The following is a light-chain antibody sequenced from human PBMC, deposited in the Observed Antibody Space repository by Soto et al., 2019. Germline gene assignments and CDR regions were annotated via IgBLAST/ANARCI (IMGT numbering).Light chain of an antibody. CDR1: RSVSSN. CDR2: GAS. J-gene: IGKJ1*01. CDR3: QQYNNWPPWT. Sequence: EMVMTQSPATLSVSPGERATLSCRASRSVSSNLAWYQQKPGQAPRLLIYGASTRATGVPGRFSGSGSGTEFTLTISSLQSEDFAVYYCQQYNNWPPWTFGQGTKVEIK. V-gene: IGKV3-15*01.